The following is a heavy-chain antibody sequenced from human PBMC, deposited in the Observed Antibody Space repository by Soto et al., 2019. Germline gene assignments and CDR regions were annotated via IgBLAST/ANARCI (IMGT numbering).Heavy chain of an antibody. CDR3: ARGLNIVANTDWYFDL. V-gene: IGHV3-21*01. Sequence: GGSLRLSCAASGFTFSSYSMNWVRLAPGRGLEWVSSISSSGSYIYSSDSLKGRFTIARDNARNSLYLQMNSLRADDTAVYYCARGLNIVANTDWYFDLWGRGTLVTVSS. CDR1: GFTFSSYS. D-gene: IGHD5-12*01. CDR2: ISSSGSYI. J-gene: IGHJ2*01.